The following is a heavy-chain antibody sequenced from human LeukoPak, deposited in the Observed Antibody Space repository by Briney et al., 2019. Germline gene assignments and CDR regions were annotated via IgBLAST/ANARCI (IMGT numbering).Heavy chain of an antibody. J-gene: IGHJ6*02. D-gene: IGHD4-23*01. V-gene: IGHV4-59*01. CDR1: GGSISSYY. Sequence: NPSETLSLTCTVSGGSISSYYWSWIRQPPGKGLEWIGYIYYSGSTNYNPSLKSRVTISVDTSKNQFSLKLSSVSAADTAVYYCARGGGGNLYYYYGMDVWGQGTTVTVSS. CDR2: IYYSGST. CDR3: ARGGGGNLYYYYGMDV.